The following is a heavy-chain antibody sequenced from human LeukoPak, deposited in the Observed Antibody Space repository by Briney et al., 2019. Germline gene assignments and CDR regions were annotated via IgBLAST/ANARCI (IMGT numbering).Heavy chain of an antibody. J-gene: IGHJ4*02. CDR2: IYYSGST. D-gene: IGHD1-26*01. Sequence: PSETLSLTCTVSGGSISSYYWSWIRQPPGKGLEWIGSIYYSGSTYYNPSLKSRVTISVDTSKNQFSLKLSSVTAADTAVYYCARLSGSYSERYFDYWGQGTLVTVSS. V-gene: IGHV4-39*07. CDR1: GGSISSYY. CDR3: ARLSGSYSERYFDY.